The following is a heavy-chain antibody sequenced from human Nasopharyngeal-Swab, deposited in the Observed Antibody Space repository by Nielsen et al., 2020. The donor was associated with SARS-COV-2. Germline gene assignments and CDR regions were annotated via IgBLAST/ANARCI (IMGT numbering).Heavy chain of an antibody. V-gene: IGHV3-33*01. CDR2: IWYDGSNK. CDR1: GFTFSSYG. J-gene: IGHJ4*02. D-gene: IGHD3-3*01. CDR3: ARGPYDFWSGYPHYFDY. Sequence: GGSLRLSWAASGFTFSSYGMHWVRQAPGKGLEWAAIIWYDGSNKYYADSVKGRFTISRDNSKNTLYLQMNSLRAEDTAVYYCARGPYDFWSGYPHYFDYWGQGTLVTVSS.